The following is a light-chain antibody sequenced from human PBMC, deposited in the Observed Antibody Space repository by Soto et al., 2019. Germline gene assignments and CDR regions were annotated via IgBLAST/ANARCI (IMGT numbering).Light chain of an antibody. Sequence: QSVLTQPPSASGTPGQRVTISCSGSSSNIGSNYVYWYQQLPGTAPKLLIYRNNQRPSGVPDRFSGSKSGTSASLAISGLRSEDEADYYCVAWDDSLSAYVFGTGTKVTVL. V-gene: IGLV1-47*01. CDR3: VAWDDSLSAYV. CDR1: SSNIGSNY. J-gene: IGLJ1*01. CDR2: RNN.